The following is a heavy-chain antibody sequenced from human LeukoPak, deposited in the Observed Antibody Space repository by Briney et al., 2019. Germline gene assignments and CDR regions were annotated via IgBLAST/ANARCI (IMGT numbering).Heavy chain of an antibody. CDR3: ARSLPPIAVAGPPDY. J-gene: IGHJ4*02. D-gene: IGHD6-19*01. V-gene: IGHV3-74*01. CDR2: INSDGSST. Sequence: GGSLRLSCAASGFTFSSYWMHWVRHAPGKGLVWVSRINSDGSSTSYADSVKGRFTIPRDNAKNTLYLQMNSLRAEDTAVYYCARSLPPIAVAGPPDYWGQGTLVTVSS. CDR1: GFTFSSYW.